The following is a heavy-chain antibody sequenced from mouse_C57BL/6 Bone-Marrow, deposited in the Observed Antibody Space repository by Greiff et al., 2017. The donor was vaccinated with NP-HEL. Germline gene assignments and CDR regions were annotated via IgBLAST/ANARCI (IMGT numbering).Heavy chain of an antibody. D-gene: IGHD2-3*01. J-gene: IGHJ2*01. CDR2: IWSGGST. Sequence: QVQLQQSGPGLVQPSQSLSITCTVSGFSLTSYGVHWVRQSPGKGLELLGVIWSGGSTDYNAAFISRLSISKDNSKSQVFFKMNSLQADDTAIYYCARLSMYDGYYVGYFDYWGQGTTLTVSS. V-gene: IGHV2-2*01. CDR3: ARLSMYDGYYVGYFDY. CDR1: GFSLTSYG.